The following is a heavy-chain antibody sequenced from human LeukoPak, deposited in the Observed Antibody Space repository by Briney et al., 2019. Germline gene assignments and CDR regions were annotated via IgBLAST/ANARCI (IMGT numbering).Heavy chain of an antibody. V-gene: IGHV4-30-4*01. Sequence: PSQTLSLTCTVSGGSISSGDYYWSWIRQPPGKGLEWIGYIYYSGSTYYNPSLKSRVTISVDTSKNQFPLKLSSVTAADTAVYYCARAYYCSSTSCYDSRWFDPWGQGTLVTVSS. CDR1: GGSISSGDYY. CDR3: ARAYYCSSTSCYDSRWFDP. J-gene: IGHJ5*02. D-gene: IGHD2-2*01. CDR2: IYYSGST.